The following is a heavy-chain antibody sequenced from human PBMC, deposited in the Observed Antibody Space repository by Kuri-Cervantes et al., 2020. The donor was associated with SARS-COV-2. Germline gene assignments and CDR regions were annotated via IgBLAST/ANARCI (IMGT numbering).Heavy chain of an antibody. J-gene: IGHJ2*01. CDR3: ASDPGLVPAAIDWYFDL. V-gene: IGHV3-38-3*01. CDR1: GFTVSSNE. D-gene: IGHD2-2*01. Sequence: ETLSLTCAASGFTVSSNEMSWVRQAPGKGLEWVSSISGGSTYYADSVKGRFTISRDNSKNTLYLQMNSLRAEDTAVYYCASDPGLVPAAIDWYFDLWGRGTLVTVSS. CDR2: ISGGST.